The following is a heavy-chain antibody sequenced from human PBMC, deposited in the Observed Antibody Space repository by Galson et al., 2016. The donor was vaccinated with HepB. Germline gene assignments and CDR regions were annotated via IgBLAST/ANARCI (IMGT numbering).Heavy chain of an antibody. CDR1: GYSISSGYY. V-gene: IGHV4-38-2*01. J-gene: IGHJ4*02. D-gene: IGHD3-10*01. CDR3: ARNNVGGYYYGSGSFGY. CDR2: IYHSGSA. Sequence: ETLSLTCAVSGYSISSGYYWGWIRQPPGKGLEWIGSIYHSGSAYYNPSPKSRVTISIDTSKDQFSLNLSSVTAADTAVYYCARNNVGGYYYGSGSFGYWGQGTLVTVSS.